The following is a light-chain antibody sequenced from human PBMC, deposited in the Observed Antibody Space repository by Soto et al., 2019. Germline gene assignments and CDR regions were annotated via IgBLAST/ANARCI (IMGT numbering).Light chain of an antibody. V-gene: IGLV2-14*03. Sequence: QSALTQPASVSGSPGQSITISCTGTNSDIGGYNYVSWYQQHPGRAPKLMIYDVSNRPSGVSYRFSGSKSGNTASLTISGLQAEDEDDYYCSSYTSRGTLGVFGGGTKLTVL. CDR3: SSYTSRGTLGV. CDR1: NSDIGGYNY. J-gene: IGLJ2*01. CDR2: DVS.